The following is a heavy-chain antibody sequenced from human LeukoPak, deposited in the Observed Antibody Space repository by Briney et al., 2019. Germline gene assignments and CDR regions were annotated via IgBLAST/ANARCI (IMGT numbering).Heavy chain of an antibody. V-gene: IGHV4-59*01. J-gene: IGHJ6*03. CDR2: IDYSGRT. D-gene: IGHD3-9*01. CDR1: GGSFSGYY. CDR3: ARAAEDYDILTGRYNYMDV. Sequence: SETLSLTCAVYGGSFSGYYWSWIRQPPGKGLEWIGYIDYSGRTNYNPSLKSRVTISVDTSKNQFSLKLSSVTAADTALYYCARAAEDYDILTGRYNYMDVWGKGTTVTVSS.